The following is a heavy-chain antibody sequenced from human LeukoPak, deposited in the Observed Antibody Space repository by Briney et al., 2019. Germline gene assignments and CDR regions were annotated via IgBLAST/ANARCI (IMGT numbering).Heavy chain of an antibody. Sequence: GGSLRLSCAASGFTFNNYAMNWVRQAPGKGLEWVSVITSNGSTYYADSVKGRFTISRDNSKNTLYLQMNSLTAEDTAIYYCAKDLYGDYDFDCWGRGTLVTVSS. CDR3: AKDLYGDYDFDC. V-gene: IGHV3-23*01. CDR1: GFTFNNYA. J-gene: IGHJ4*02. D-gene: IGHD4-17*01. CDR2: ITSNGST.